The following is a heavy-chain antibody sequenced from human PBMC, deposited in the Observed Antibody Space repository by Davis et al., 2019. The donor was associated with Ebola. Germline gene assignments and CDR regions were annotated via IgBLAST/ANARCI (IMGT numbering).Heavy chain of an antibody. CDR1: GFTFSRFP. J-gene: IGHJ4*02. CDR2: ISYDGSNK. Sequence: GESLKISCIASGFTFSRFPMHWVRQAPGKGLEWVAIISYDGSNKYYADSVKGRFTISRDNSKNTLDLQMNSLRAEDTAVYYCAREVGAVAENYFDYWGQGTLVTVSS. D-gene: IGHD6-19*01. CDR3: AREVGAVAENYFDY. V-gene: IGHV3-30*04.